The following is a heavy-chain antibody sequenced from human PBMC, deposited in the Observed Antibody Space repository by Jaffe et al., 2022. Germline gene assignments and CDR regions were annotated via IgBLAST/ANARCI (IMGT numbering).Heavy chain of an antibody. J-gene: IGHJ4*02. V-gene: IGHV3-9*01. Sequence: EVQLVESGGGLVQPGRSLRLSCAASGFTFDDYAMHWVRQAPGKGLEWVSGISWNSGSIGYADSVKGRFTISRDNAKNSLYLQMNSLRAEDTALYYCAKDKGMTTVTTFDYWGQGTLVTVSS. CDR3: AKDKGMTTVTTFDY. CDR2: ISWNSGSI. D-gene: IGHD4-17*01. CDR1: GFTFDDYA.